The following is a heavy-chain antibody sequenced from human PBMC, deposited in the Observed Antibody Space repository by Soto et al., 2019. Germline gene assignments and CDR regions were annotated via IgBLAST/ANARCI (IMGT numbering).Heavy chain of an antibody. CDR2: ISAYNGNT. CDR3: ARVLITILRGVEH. J-gene: IGHJ4*02. D-gene: IGHD3-10*01. Sequence: ASVRVSCKASGYTFTSYGISWVRQAPGQGLEWMGWISAYNGNTNNAQKLQGRVTMTTDTSTSTADMELRSLSSDDTAVYSCARVLITILRGVEHGGQGTLVTVSS. V-gene: IGHV1-18*04. CDR1: GYTFTSYG.